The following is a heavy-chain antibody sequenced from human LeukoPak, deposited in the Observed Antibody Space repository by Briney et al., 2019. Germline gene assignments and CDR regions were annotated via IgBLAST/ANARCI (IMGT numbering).Heavy chain of an antibody. CDR1: GGSFSGYY. D-gene: IGHD3-10*01. J-gene: IGHJ5*02. V-gene: IGHV4-34*01. Sequence: PSETLSLTCAVYGGSFSGYYWSWIRQPPGKGLEWIGEINHSGSTNYNPSLKSRVTISVDTSKNQFSLKLSSVTAADTAVCYCAREPHHYGSGSHNWFDPWGQGTLVTVSS. CDR3: AREPHHYGSGSHNWFDP. CDR2: INHSGST.